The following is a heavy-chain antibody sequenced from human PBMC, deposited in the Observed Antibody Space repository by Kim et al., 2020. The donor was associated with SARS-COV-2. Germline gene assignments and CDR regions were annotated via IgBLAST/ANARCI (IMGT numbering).Heavy chain of an antibody. J-gene: IGHJ4*02. CDR3: TTEMYVGSGSYDY. Sequence: GGSLRLSCAASGFTFSNAWMSWVRQAPGKGLEWVGRIKSKTDGGTTDYAAPVKGRFTISRDDSKNTLYLQMNSLKTEDTAVYYCTTEMYVGSGSYDYWGQGTLVTVSS. CDR1: GFTFSNAW. D-gene: IGHD3-10*01. CDR2: IKSKTDGGTT. V-gene: IGHV3-15*01.